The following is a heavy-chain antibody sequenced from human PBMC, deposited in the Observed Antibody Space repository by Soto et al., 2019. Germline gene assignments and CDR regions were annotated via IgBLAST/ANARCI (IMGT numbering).Heavy chain of an antibody. CDR2: ISSSTSQT. CDR3: ARGRGAAADYFDF. D-gene: IGHD6-13*01. Sequence: GGSLRLSCAVSGFTFSDCYMTWIRQAPGKGLEWVSYISSSTSQTNYADSVKGRFTISRDNAKNSLFLQMNSLRAEDTAVYYCARGRGAAADYFDFRGQGTLVTVSS. J-gene: IGHJ4*02. CDR1: GFTFSDCY. V-gene: IGHV3-11*05.